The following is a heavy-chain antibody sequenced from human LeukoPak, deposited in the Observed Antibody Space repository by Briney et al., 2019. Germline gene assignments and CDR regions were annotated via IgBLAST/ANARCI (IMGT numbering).Heavy chain of an antibody. V-gene: IGHV3-23*01. J-gene: IGHJ4*02. CDR2: ISGSGGST. D-gene: IGHD6-6*01. CDR3: AKVGPIAARPQGHNYFDY. CDR1: GFTFNNYG. Sequence: PGGSLRLSCAASGFTFNNYGMHWVRQAPGKGLEWVSAISGSGGSTYYADSVKGRFTISRDNSKNTLYLQMNSLRAEDTAVYYCAKVGPIAARPQGHNYFDYWGQGTLVTVSS.